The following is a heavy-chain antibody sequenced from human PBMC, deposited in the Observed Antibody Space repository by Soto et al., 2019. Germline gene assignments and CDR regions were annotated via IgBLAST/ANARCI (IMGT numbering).Heavy chain of an antibody. Sequence: QVQLQESGPGLVKPSQTLSLTCTVSGGSISSGGYYWSWIRQHPGKGLEWIGYIYYSGSTYYNPSLKSRVTISVDTSKKQFSLKLSSVTAADTAVYYCARVSCSSTSCYVLAYDIRGQGTMVTVSS. D-gene: IGHD2-2*01. CDR1: GGSISSGGYY. CDR2: IYYSGST. CDR3: ARVSCSSTSCYVLAYDI. J-gene: IGHJ3*02. V-gene: IGHV4-31*03.